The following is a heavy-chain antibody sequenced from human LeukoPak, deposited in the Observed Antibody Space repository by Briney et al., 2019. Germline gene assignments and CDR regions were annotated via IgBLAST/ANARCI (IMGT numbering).Heavy chain of an antibody. CDR1: GFTFSSYA. V-gene: IGHV3-23*01. J-gene: IGHJ3*02. Sequence: PGGSLRLSCAASGFTFSSYAMSWVHQAPGKGLEWVSAISGSGGSTYYADSVKGRFTISRDNSKNTLYLQMNSLRAEDTAVYYCAKRYSSSWYRDDAFDIWGQGTMVTVSS. CDR3: AKRYSSSWYRDDAFDI. D-gene: IGHD6-13*01. CDR2: ISGSGGST.